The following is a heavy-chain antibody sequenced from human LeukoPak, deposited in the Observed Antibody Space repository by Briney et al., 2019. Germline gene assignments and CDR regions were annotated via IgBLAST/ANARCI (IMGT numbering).Heavy chain of an antibody. V-gene: IGHV3-53*01. CDR1: GFTGSHNY. CDR2: THSSGGT. Sequence: QTGGYLRLSCAASGFTGSHNYMSWVRQAPGKGLEWVSATHSSGGTYYADSVKGRFPISRDTSKNTLYLQINSLSVEDTAVYYCIVFGDSNHWGQGTPVTVSS. D-gene: IGHD4-17*01. J-gene: IGHJ5*02. CDR3: IVFGDSNH.